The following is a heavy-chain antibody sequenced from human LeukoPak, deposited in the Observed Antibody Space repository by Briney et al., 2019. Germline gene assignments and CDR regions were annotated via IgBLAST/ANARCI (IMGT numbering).Heavy chain of an antibody. Sequence: ASVKVSCKASGYTFTGYYMHWVRQAPGQGLEWMGWINPNSGGTNYAQEFQGRVTMTRDTSISTAYMELSRLRSDDTAVYYCARDTRRATTSAGGYYYYMDVWGKGTTVTVSS. V-gene: IGHV1-2*02. J-gene: IGHJ6*03. CDR3: ARDTRRATTSAGGYYYYMDV. CDR1: GYTFTGYY. CDR2: INPNSGGT. D-gene: IGHD4-11*01.